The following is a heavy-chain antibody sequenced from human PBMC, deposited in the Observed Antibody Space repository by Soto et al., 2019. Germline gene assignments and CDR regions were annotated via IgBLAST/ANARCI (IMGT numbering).Heavy chain of an antibody. V-gene: IGHV1-2*02. CDR1: GYTFTGYY. D-gene: IGHD3-10*01. CDR2: INPNSGGT. Sequence: ASVKVSCKASGYTFTGYYMHWVRQAPGQGLEWMGWINPNSGGTNYAQKFQGRVTMTRDTSISTAYMELSRLRSDDTAVYYCARDAMFRGVSVYGMDVWGQGTTVTVSS. J-gene: IGHJ6*02. CDR3: ARDAMFRGVSVYGMDV.